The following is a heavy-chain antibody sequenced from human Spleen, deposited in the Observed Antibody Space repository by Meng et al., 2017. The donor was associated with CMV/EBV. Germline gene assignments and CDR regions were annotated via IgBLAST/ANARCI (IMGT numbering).Heavy chain of an antibody. CDR1: GYTFTSYY. CDR3: ARSRRGSNSWYGYSYFDL. D-gene: IGHD6-13*01. J-gene: IGHJ2*01. CDR2: INPSGGST. Sequence: ASVKVSCKASGYTFTSYYMHWVRQAPGQGLEWMGIINPSGGSTSYAQKFQGRVTMTRDTSTSTVYMELSSLRSEDTAVYYCARSRRGSNSWYGYSYFDLWGPGTLVTVSS. V-gene: IGHV1-46*01.